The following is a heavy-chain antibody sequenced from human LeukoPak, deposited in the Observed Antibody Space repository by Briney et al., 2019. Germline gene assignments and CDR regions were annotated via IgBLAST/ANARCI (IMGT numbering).Heavy chain of an antibody. J-gene: IGHJ1*01. Sequence: SGGSLRLSCAAPGFTAITNYMTWVRQAPGKGLEWVSLMYSVDSTYYDDSAKGRFTISTDNSKNTLHFHMNRLRDENTGVYYCARADGYSPWFLQGGEGTLVT. D-gene: IGHD5-12*01. CDR1: GFTAITNY. CDR3: ARADGYSPWFLQ. CDR2: MYSVDST. V-gene: IGHV3-53*01.